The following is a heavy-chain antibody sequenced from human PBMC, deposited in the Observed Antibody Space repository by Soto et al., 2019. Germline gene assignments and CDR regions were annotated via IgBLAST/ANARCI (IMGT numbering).Heavy chain of an antibody. Sequence: EVQLLESGGGLVQPGGSLRLSCVASVFTFSTYAMSWVRQAPGKGLEWVSIIGSSGGVTVYADSVKGRFTISRDNSKNTLYLQMNSLTAEDTAVYYCAKHFVNGEIDYWGQGTLVTVSS. CDR3: AKHFVNGEIDY. D-gene: IGHD3-10*01. J-gene: IGHJ4*02. V-gene: IGHV3-23*01. CDR2: IGSSGGVT. CDR1: VFTFSTYA.